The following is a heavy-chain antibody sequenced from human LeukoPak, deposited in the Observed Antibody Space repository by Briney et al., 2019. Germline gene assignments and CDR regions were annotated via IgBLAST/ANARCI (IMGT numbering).Heavy chain of an antibody. J-gene: IGHJ4*02. CDR1: GFTCSDYY. D-gene: IGHD1-26*01. CDR3: ASVGIYYGAAFDF. V-gene: IGHV3-20*04. CDR2: INWDGGST. Sequence: GGPRRLCCAACGFTCSDYYMSWLRPAPGKLLEWVSGINWDGGSTGYAAFVRGRFTTCKDNAKNSLFLLMNSLTDEETAFYYCASVGIYYGAAFDFWSQGSLVTVSS.